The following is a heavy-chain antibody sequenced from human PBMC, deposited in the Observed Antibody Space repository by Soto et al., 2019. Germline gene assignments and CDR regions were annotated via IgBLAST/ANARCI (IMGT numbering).Heavy chain of an antibody. Sequence: QVQLVQSGPEVKKPGASVKVSCKASGYTFGIYSITWVRQAPGQGLEWLGGINTYSGKTYYAQKVQGRVTLTTDTPTSTAYMEMRSLRSDDTAVYYCARRYGDPSSSTGFVYWGQGTLVSVSS. CDR1: GYTFGIYS. D-gene: IGHD2-21*02. CDR2: INTYSGKT. V-gene: IGHV1-18*01. CDR3: ARRYGDPSSSTGFVY. J-gene: IGHJ4*02.